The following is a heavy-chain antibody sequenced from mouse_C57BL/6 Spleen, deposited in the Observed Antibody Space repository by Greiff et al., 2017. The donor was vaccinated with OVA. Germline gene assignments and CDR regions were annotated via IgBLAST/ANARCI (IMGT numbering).Heavy chain of an antibody. Sequence: VKLQESGAELVRPGTSVKVSCKASGYAFTNYLIEWVKQRPGQGLEWIGVINPGSGGTNYNEKFKGKATLTADKSSSTAYMQLSSLTSEDSAVYFCAREGPYYGSHLDYWGQGTTLTVSS. CDR1: GYAFTNYL. CDR3: AREGPYYGSHLDY. D-gene: IGHD1-1*01. V-gene: IGHV1-54*01. CDR2: INPGSGGT. J-gene: IGHJ2*01.